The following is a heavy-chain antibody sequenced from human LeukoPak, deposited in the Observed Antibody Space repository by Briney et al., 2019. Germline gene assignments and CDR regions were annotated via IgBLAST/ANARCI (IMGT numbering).Heavy chain of an antibody. Sequence: GGSLRLSCAASGLTFGDYAMHWVRQAPGRGLEWVSLITWDGDSTYYADSVKGRFTISRDNSKNSLYLQMNSLRAEDTAFYYCAKSTSSWSEFEYWGQGTLVTVSS. CDR1: GLTFGDYA. V-gene: IGHV3-43D*03. J-gene: IGHJ4*02. CDR2: ITWDGDST. D-gene: IGHD6-13*01. CDR3: AKSTSSWSEFEY.